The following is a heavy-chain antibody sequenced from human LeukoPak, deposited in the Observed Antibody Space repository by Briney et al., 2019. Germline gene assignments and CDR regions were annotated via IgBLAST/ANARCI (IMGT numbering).Heavy chain of an antibody. Sequence: SVKVSCKASGDTFSSYAISLVRQAPGQGLEWMGGIIPIFGTANYAQKFQGRVTITADESTSTAYMELSSLRSDDTAVYYCARDPDYGDYVGIRSTSDYWGQGTLVTVSS. CDR2: IIPIFGTA. D-gene: IGHD4-17*01. CDR3: ARDPDYGDYVGIRSTSDY. CDR1: GDTFSSYA. J-gene: IGHJ4*02. V-gene: IGHV1-69*01.